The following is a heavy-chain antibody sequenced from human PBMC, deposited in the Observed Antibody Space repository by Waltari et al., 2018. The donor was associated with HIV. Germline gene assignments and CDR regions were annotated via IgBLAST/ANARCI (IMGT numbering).Heavy chain of an antibody. Sequence: QVQLQESGPGLVKPSQTLSLTCTVSGGSISSGSYYWSWIRQPAGKGLEWIGRIHTSGSTNYNPSLKSRVTISVDTSKNQFSLKLSSVTAADTAVYYCARGIPFFAFDYWGQGTLVTVSS. CDR1: GGSISSGSYY. CDR3: ARGIPFFAFDY. V-gene: IGHV4-61*02. CDR2: IHTSGST. J-gene: IGHJ4*02.